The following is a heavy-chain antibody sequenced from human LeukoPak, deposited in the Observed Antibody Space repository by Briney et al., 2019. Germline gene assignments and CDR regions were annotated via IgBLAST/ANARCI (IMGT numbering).Heavy chain of an antibody. Sequence: SVKVSCKASGGTFSSYAIGWVRQAPGQGLEWMGGIIPIFGTANYAQKFQGRVTITADESTSTAYMELSSLRSEDTAVYYCVRLQQSAIAARAVDYWGQGTLVTVSS. CDR2: IIPIFGTA. CDR1: GGTFSSYA. V-gene: IGHV1-69*01. CDR3: VRLQQSAIAARAVDY. D-gene: IGHD6-6*01. J-gene: IGHJ4*02.